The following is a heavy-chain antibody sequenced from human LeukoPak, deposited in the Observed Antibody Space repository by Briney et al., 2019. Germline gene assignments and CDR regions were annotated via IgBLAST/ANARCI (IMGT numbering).Heavy chain of an antibody. V-gene: IGHV4-4*07. Sequence: NPSETLSLTCTVSGGSISSYYWSWIRQPAGKGLEWIGRIYTSGSTNYNPSLKSRVTMSVGTSKNQFSLKLSSVTAADTAVYYCARLYYDSSGYDAFDIWGQGTMVTVSS. CDR1: GGSISSYY. D-gene: IGHD3-22*01. CDR3: ARLYYDSSGYDAFDI. CDR2: IYTSGST. J-gene: IGHJ3*02.